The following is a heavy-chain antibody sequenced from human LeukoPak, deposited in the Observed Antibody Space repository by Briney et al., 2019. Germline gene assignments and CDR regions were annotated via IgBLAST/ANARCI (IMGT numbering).Heavy chain of an antibody. CDR3: ARGGSSSWYPLDY. J-gene: IGHJ4*02. CDR2: IYYSGST. CDR1: GDSISGFY. Sequence: SETLSLTCTVSGDSISGFYWSWIRQPPGKGLEWIGYIYYSGSTNYNPSLKSRVTISVDTSKNQFSLKLTSVTAADTAVYYCARGGSSSWYPLDYWGQGTLVTVSS. V-gene: IGHV4-59*12. D-gene: IGHD6-13*01.